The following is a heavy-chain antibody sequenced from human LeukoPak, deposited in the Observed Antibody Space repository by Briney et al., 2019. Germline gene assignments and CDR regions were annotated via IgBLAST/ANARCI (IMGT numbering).Heavy chain of an antibody. CDR2: ISADNGNT. CDR1: GYTFTSYG. V-gene: IGHV1-18*01. D-gene: IGHD3-22*01. Sequence: ASVKVSCKASGYTFTSYGISWVRQAPGQGLEWMGWISADNGNTNYAQKLQGRVTMTTDTSTSTAYMELRSLRSDDTAVYYCARDRVYDSSGSPRPFDYWGQGTLVTVSS. J-gene: IGHJ4*02. CDR3: ARDRVYDSSGSPRPFDY.